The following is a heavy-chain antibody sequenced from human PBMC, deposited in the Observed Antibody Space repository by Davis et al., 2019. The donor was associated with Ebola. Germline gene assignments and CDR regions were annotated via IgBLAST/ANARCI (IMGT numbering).Heavy chain of an antibody. CDR3: AKGAAAGAFDP. CDR2: IIPIFGTA. CDR1: GGSFSSSS. D-gene: IGHD6-25*01. V-gene: IGHV1-69*13. Sequence: SVKVSCKASGGSFSSSSITWVRQAPGQGLEWMGGIIPIFGTANYAQKFQGRVTIIADEPTSTAYMDLSNLRSEDTAVYYCAKGAAAGAFDPWGQGTLVTVSS. J-gene: IGHJ5*02.